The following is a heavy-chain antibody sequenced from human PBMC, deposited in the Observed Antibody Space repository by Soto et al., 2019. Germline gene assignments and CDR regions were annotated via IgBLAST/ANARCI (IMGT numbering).Heavy chain of an antibody. CDR3: AREAGLTTIWSNKPASYNWFDP. Sequence: QVQLVQSGAEVKKPGASVKVSCKASGSTFNGIHWVRQAHGQRLEWMGRINAGSGNTKYSQKFQGRVTFTWDTSATTAYMELSSLRSEDTAVYYCAREAGLTTIWSNKPASYNWFDPWGQGTLVTVSS. D-gene: IGHD2-2*01. CDR1: GSTFNG. V-gene: IGHV1-3*01. J-gene: IGHJ5*02. CDR2: INAGSGNT.